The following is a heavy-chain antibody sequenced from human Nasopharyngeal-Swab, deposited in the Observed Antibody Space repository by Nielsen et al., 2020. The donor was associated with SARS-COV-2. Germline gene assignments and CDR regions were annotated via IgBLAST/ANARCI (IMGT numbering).Heavy chain of an antibody. CDR2: IYYSGST. J-gene: IGHJ2*01. CDR3: ARVGAYYYDSSGQKHWYFDL. Sequence: VRQMPGKGLEWIGYIYYSGSTYYNPSLKSRVTISVDTSKNQFSLKLSSVTAADTAVYYCARVGAYYYDSSGQKHWYFDLWGRGTQVTVSS. V-gene: IGHV4-30-4*01. D-gene: IGHD3-22*01.